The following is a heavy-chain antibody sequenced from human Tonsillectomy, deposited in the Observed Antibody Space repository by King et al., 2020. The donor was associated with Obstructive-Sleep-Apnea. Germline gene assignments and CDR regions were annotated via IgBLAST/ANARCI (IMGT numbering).Heavy chain of an antibody. CDR2: FEPEDGET. V-gene: IGHV1-24*01. CDR3: ATGSMVRGVITYYYYGMDV. D-gene: IGHD3-10*01. CDR1: GYTLTDLS. J-gene: IGHJ6*02. Sequence: QLVQSGAEVKKPGASVKVSCKVSGYTLTDLSMHWVRQAPGKGLEWRGCFEPEDGETSYAQKFQGRVTMTEDTSTDTAYMERSRLRSEDTAVYYCATGSMVRGVITYYYYGMDVWGQGTTVTVSS.